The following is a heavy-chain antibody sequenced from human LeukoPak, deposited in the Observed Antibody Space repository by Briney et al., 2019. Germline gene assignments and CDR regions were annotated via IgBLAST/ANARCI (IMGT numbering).Heavy chain of an antibody. D-gene: IGHD3-9*01. CDR3: ARSGTVTGYLY. J-gene: IGHJ4*02. Sequence: SSETLSLTCTVSGGSLSSYYWTWIRQLPGKGLEWIGYIYYTGSTNYNPSLKSRVTMSVDTSKNQFSLNLNSVTAADTAVYYCARSGTVTGYLYWGQGALVTVSS. V-gene: IGHV4-59*01. CDR1: GGSLSSYY. CDR2: IYYTGST.